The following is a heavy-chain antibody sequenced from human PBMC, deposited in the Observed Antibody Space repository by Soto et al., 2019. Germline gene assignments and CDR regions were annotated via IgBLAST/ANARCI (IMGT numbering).Heavy chain of an antibody. CDR2: IRGSGTST. Sequence: PGGSLRLSCAASGITFSSYGMSWVRQAPGKGLQWVSGIRGSGTSTYYADSVKGRYTISRDNSKNTLYLQMNSLRAEDTAVYYCAKETYYSGSGSYYGFDYWGQGTPVTVSS. CDR1: GITFSSYG. CDR3: AKETYYSGSGSYYGFDY. V-gene: IGHV3-23*01. D-gene: IGHD3-10*01. J-gene: IGHJ4*02.